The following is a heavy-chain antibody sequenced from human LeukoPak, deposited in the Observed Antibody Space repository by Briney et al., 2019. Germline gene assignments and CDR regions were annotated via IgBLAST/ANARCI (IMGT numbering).Heavy chain of an antibody. J-gene: IGHJ4*02. V-gene: IGHV1-69*13. CDR2: IIPIFGTA. Sequence: SVKVSCKASGGTFSSYAISWVRQAPGQGLEWMGGIIPIFGTANYAQEFQGRVTITADESTSTAYMELSSLRSEDTAVYYCARDLGSGSGYYFGYYWGQGTLVTVSS. D-gene: IGHD3-22*01. CDR1: GGTFSSYA. CDR3: ARDLGSGSGYYFGYY.